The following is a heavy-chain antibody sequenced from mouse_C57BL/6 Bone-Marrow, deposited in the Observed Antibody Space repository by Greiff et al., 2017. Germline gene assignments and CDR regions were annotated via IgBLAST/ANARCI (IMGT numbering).Heavy chain of an antibody. Sequence: QVQLQQSGAELVRPGTSVKVSCKASGYAFTNYLIEWVKQRPGQGLEWIGVINPGSGGTNYNEKFKGKATLTADKSSSTAYMQLSSLTSEDSAVYFCASEGGYYYGSSYWDGAMDYWGQGTSVTVSS. J-gene: IGHJ4*01. CDR1: GYAFTNYL. CDR2: INPGSGGT. D-gene: IGHD1-1*01. V-gene: IGHV1-54*01. CDR3: ASEGGYYYGSSYWDGAMDY.